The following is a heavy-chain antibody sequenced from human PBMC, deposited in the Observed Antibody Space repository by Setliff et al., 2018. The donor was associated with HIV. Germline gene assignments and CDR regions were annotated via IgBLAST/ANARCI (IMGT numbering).Heavy chain of an antibody. CDR1: GGSLQGYY. D-gene: IGHD3-22*01. V-gene: IGHV4-4*07. J-gene: IGHJ3*02. Sequence: SETLSLTCSVSGGSLQGYYWSWIRQPAGKGLQWIGRIYYVGWSKYNPSLEDRVTMSVDTSNNQFSLKLSSVTAADTAVYYCARDRENYYDSTGAFDIWGQGTMVTVSS. CDR2: IYYVGWS. CDR3: ARDRENYYDSTGAFDI.